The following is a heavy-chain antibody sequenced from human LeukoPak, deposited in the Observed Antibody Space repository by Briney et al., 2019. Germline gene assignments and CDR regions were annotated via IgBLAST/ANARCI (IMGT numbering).Heavy chain of an antibody. CDR3: AKDGQYSSSSPYYFDY. J-gene: IGHJ4*02. D-gene: IGHD6-6*01. CDR2: LSSSGGTT. CDR1: GFIFSYHY. V-gene: IGHV3-23*01. Sequence: GGSLRLSCAASGFIFSYHYMSWVRQAPGKGLEWVSGLSSSGGTTFYADSVEGRFTISRDFSKNTLYLQVNSLRAEDTAVYYCAKDGQYSSSSPYYFDYWGQGTLVTVSS.